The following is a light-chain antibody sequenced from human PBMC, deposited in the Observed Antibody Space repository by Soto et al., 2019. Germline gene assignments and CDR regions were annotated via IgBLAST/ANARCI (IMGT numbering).Light chain of an antibody. Sequence: EIVMTQSQATLSVSPGERATLSCRASESVSSNLAWYRQKPGQAPMLLIYGASTRATGIPARFSGSGSGTEFTLPISSLQSEDFAVYCCQEYNTWPLTFGGGGKVDI. CDR2: GAS. J-gene: IGKJ4*01. CDR1: ESVSSN. V-gene: IGKV3-15*01. CDR3: QEYNTWPLT.